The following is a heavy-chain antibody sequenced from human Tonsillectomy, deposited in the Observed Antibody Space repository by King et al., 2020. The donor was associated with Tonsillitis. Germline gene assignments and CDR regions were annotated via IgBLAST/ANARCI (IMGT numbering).Heavy chain of an antibody. CDR3: ARAVVDTAMVDDY. CDR1: GFTFSSYA. V-gene: IGHV3-30*04. CDR2: ISYDGSNK. J-gene: IGHJ4*02. D-gene: IGHD5-18*01. Sequence: VQLVESGGGVVQPGRSLRLSCAASGFTFSSYAMHWVRQAPGKGLEWVAVISYDGSNKYHADSVKGRFTISRDNSKNTLYLQMNSLRAEDTAVYYCARAVVDTAMVDDYWGQGTLVTVSS.